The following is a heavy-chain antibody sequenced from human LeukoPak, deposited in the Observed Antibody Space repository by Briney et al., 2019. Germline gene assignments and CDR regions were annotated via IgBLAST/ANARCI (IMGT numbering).Heavy chain of an antibody. J-gene: IGHJ4*02. V-gene: IGHV4-59*01. D-gene: IGHD6-13*01. CDR3: ARDPEGYSYFDY. CDR1: GGSISSYY. CDR2: IYYSGST. Sequence: SSETLSLTCTVSGGSISSYYWSWIRQPPGKGLEWIGYIYYSGSTNYNPSLKSRVTISVDTSKNQFSLKLSSVTAADTAVYYCARDPEGYSYFDYWGQGTLVTVSS.